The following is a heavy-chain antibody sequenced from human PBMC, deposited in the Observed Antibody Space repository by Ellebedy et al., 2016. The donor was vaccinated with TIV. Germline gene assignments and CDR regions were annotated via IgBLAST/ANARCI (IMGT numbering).Heavy chain of an antibody. CDR1: GFTFRTYA. J-gene: IGHJ4*02. CDR2: ISYDGRDE. D-gene: IGHD3-22*01. V-gene: IGHV3-33*08. Sequence: GESLKISCIASGFTFRTYAMHWVRQAPGKGLEWVAVISYDGRDEFYGDSVKGRFTISRDNAENTLYLEMNSLRAEDTAVYWCARDGQTSGYYRTFDYWGQGTLVTVSS. CDR3: ARDGQTSGYYRTFDY.